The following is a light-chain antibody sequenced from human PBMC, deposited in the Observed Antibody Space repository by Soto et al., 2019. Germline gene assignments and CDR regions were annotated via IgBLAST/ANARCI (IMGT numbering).Light chain of an antibody. V-gene: IGLV2-8*01. CDR3: SSYAGSNNVV. Sequence: QSALTQPPSASGSPGQSVTISCTGTSSDVGGYNYVSWYQQHAGKAPKLMIYVVSKRPSGVPDRFSGSKSGNTASLTVSGLQAEDEADYYCSSYAGSNNVVFGGGTKLTVL. J-gene: IGLJ2*01. CDR2: VVS. CDR1: SSDVGGYNY.